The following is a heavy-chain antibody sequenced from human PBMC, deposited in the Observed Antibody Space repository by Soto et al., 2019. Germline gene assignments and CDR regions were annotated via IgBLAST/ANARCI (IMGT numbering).Heavy chain of an antibody. CDR1: GFTVSSNY. CDR2: IYSGGST. CDR3: ARHAAAWPYYYMDV. Sequence: GGSLRLSCAASGFTVSSNYMSWVRQAPGKGLEWVSVIYSGGSTYYADSVKGRFTISRHNSKNTLYLQMNSRRAEDTAVYYCARHAAAWPYYYMDVWGKGTTVTVSS. J-gene: IGHJ6*03. D-gene: IGHD6-13*01. V-gene: IGHV3-53*04.